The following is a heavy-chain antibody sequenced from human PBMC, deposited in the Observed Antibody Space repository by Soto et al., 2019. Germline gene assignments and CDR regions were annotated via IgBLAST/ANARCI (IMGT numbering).Heavy chain of an antibody. D-gene: IGHD3-10*01. CDR3: ARAKRITTLDYYYGMDV. CDR1: GGSFSGYY. CDR2: INHSGST. J-gene: IGHJ6*02. Sequence: ASETLSLTCAVYGGSFSGYYWSWIRQPPGKGLEWIGEINHSGSTNYNPSLKSRVTISVDTSKNQFSLKLSSVTAADTAVYYCARAKRITTLDYYYGMDVWGQGTTVTVSS. V-gene: IGHV4-34*01.